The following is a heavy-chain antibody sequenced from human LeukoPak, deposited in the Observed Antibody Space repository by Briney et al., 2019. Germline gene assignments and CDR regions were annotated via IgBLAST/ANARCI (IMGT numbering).Heavy chain of an antibody. CDR3: ARALSSAGGLVYC. V-gene: IGHV3-74*01. J-gene: IGHJ4*02. D-gene: IGHD6-19*01. Sequence: PGGSLRLSCAASGFTFTTYSMHWVRQVPGKGLVWVSRIKSDGSRTYYADSVKGRFTISRDNATSTLYLQMDSLRAEDTAVYYCARALSSAGGLVYCWGQGTLVTVSS. CDR1: GFTFTTYS. CDR2: IKSDGSRT.